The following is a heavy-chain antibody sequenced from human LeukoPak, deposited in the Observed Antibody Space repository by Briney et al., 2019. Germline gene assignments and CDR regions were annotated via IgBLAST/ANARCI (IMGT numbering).Heavy chain of an antibody. D-gene: IGHD2-15*01. Sequence: GASVKVSCKASGGTFSSYAISWVRQAPGQGLEWMGRIIPILGIANYAQEFQGRVTITADKSTSTAYMELSSLRSEDTAVYYCARDSRRGYCSGGSCYSDPDYWGQGTLVTVSS. J-gene: IGHJ4*02. CDR2: IIPILGIA. V-gene: IGHV1-69*04. CDR1: GGTFSSYA. CDR3: ARDSRRGYCSGGSCYSDPDY.